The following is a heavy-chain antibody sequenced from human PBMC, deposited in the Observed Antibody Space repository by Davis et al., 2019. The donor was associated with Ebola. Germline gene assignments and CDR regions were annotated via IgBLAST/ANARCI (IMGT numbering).Heavy chain of an antibody. J-gene: IGHJ4*02. CDR1: GYTFTSYA. D-gene: IGHD1-1*01. V-gene: IGHV1-3*01. CDR3: SRAQFPTTSDH. Sequence: ASVKVSCKASGYTFTSYAMHWVRQAPGQRLEWMGWINAGNGNTKYSQRFQGRVTMTTDTSTSTAYMEVGSLKSDDTAVYYCSRAQFPTTSDHWGQGTLVTVSS. CDR2: INAGNGNT.